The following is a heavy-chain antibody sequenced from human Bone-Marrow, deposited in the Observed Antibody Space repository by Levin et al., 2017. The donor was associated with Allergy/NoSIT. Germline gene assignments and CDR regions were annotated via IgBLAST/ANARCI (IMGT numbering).Heavy chain of an antibody. D-gene: IGHD2-2*01. J-gene: IGHJ4*02. CDR3: ARGYCSSTSCSPRADY. CDR2: IIPILGIA. V-gene: IGHV1-69*04. CDR1: GGTFSSYA. Sequence: ASVKVSCKASGGTFSSYAISWVRQAPGQGLEWMGRIIPILGIANYAQKFQGRVTITADKSTSTAYMELSSLRSEDTAVYYCARGYCSSTSCSPRADYWGQGTLVTVSS.